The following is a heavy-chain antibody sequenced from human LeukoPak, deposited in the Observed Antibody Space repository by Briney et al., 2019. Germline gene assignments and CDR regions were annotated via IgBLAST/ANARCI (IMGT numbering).Heavy chain of an antibody. CDR3: AKDRYGDYEAPFHYYMDA. J-gene: IGHJ6*03. Sequence: ASVTLSCTASGYTFSVFYIHWERQAPGQGLEWMGWINPNSGVTNYAQKLQGRVTITRDTSIDTAYMQLSRLRSDDTAVYYCAKDRYGDYEAPFHYYMDAWGRGTTVTVSS. CDR1: GYTFSVFY. CDR2: INPNSGVT. D-gene: IGHD5-12*01. V-gene: IGHV1-2*02.